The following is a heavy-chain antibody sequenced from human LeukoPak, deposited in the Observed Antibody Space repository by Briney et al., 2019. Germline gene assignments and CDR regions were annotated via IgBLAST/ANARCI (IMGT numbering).Heavy chain of an antibody. Sequence: SETLSLTCTVSGGSISSYYWSWIRQPPGKGLEWIGYIYYSGSTSYNPSLKSRVTISVDTSKNQFSLKLSSVTAADTAVYYCARLSFGSGWYPFDYWGQGTLVTVSS. CDR1: GGSISSYY. CDR3: ARLSFGSGWYPFDY. V-gene: IGHV4-59*08. J-gene: IGHJ4*02. CDR2: IYYSGST. D-gene: IGHD6-19*01.